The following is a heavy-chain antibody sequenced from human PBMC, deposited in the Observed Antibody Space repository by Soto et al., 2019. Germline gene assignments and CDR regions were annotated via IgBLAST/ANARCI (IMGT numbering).Heavy chain of an antibody. D-gene: IGHD3-16*01. CDR3: ARLGGLYTTYYMDV. J-gene: IGHJ6*03. CDR2: IYYSGST. CDR1: GGSISSYY. V-gene: IGHV4-59*08. Sequence: QVQLQESGPGLVKPSETLSLTCTVSGGSISSYYWSWIRQPPGKGLEWIGYIYYSGSTNYNPSLTSRVTISVDTSKNQFSLKLSSVTAADTAVYYCARLGGLYTTYYMDVWGKGTTVTVSS.